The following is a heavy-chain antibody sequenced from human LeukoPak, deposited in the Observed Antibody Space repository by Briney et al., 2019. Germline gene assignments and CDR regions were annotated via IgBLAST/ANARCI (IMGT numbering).Heavy chain of an antibody. D-gene: IGHD3-3*01. J-gene: IGHJ4*02. Sequence: PGGSLRLSCAASGFTFSSYAMHWVRQAPGKGLEYVSAISSNGGSTYYANSVKGRFTISRDNSKNTLYLQMNSLRAEDTAVYYCAKDQVWSGERDYYFDYWGQGTLVTVSS. CDR3: AKDQVWSGERDYYFDY. CDR2: ISSNGGST. V-gene: IGHV3-64*01. CDR1: GFTFSSYA.